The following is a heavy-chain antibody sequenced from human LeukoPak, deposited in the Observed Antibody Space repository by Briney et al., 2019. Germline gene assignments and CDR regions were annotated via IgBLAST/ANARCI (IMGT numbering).Heavy chain of an antibody. CDR3: ARAQDYYDSSGYYAFDY. Sequence: GGSLRLSCATSGFTFSSYVMSWVRQAPGKGLEWVANIKQDGSEKYYVDSVKGRFTISRDNAKNSLYLQMNSLRAEDTAVYYCARAQDYYDSSGYYAFDYWGQGTLVTVSS. CDR2: IKQDGSEK. V-gene: IGHV3-7*01. D-gene: IGHD3-22*01. J-gene: IGHJ4*02. CDR1: GFTFSSYV.